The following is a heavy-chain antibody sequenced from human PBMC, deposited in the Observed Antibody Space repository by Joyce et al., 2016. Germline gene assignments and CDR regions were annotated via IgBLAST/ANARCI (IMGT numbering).Heavy chain of an antibody. CDR3: ARGLGTPYGMDV. Sequence: QVQLQESGPGLVKPSETLSLTCTVSGGSISIHYWSWIRQPPGKRLEWMGYNYYSGSNNYNPSLKSRVTISVDTSKNQFSLKLRSVSAADTAVYYCARGLGTPYGMDVWGQGTTVTVSS. V-gene: IGHV4-59*11. CDR2: NYYSGSN. CDR1: GGSISIHY. D-gene: IGHD7-27*01. J-gene: IGHJ6*02.